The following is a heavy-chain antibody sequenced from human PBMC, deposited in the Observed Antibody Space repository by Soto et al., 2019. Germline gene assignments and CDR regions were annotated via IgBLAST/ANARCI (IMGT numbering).Heavy chain of an antibody. Sequence: PSETLSLTCTVSGDSITKSTYYWAWVRQTPGKGPEWIGSIYYAGNTYYSPSLQSRVTISVDASKNQFSLELQSVTAADSAVYYCASVPYYGSGGDGPYFFDYWGQGILVTVSS. J-gene: IGHJ4*02. D-gene: IGHD2-15*01. CDR3: ASVPYYGSGGDGPYFFDY. CDR2: IYYAGNT. CDR1: GDSITKSTYY. V-gene: IGHV4-39*01.